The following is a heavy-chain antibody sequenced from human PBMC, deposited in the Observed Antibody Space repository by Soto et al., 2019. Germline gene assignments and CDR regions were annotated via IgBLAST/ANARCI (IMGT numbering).Heavy chain of an antibody. D-gene: IGHD6-19*01. V-gene: IGHV3-66*01. CDR3: ARELAVAEKGGSYYYYYYMDV. J-gene: IGHJ6*03. CDR1: GFTVSSNY. Sequence: PGGSLRLSCAASGFTVSSNYMSWVRQAPGKGLERVSVIYSGGSTYYADSVKGRFTISRDNSKNTLYLQMNSLRAEDTAVYYCARELAVAEKGGSYYYYYYMDVWGKGTTVTVSS. CDR2: IYSGGST.